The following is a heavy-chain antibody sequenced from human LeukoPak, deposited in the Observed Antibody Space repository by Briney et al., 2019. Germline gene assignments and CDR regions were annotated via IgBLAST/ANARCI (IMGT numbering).Heavy chain of an antibody. Sequence: GGSLRLSCAASGFTFSSYSMNWVRQAPGKGLEWVSSISSSSSYIYYADSVKGRFTISRDNAKNSLYLQMNSLRAEDTAVYCCARDITYYYDSSGQDAFDIWGQGTMVTVSS. J-gene: IGHJ3*02. V-gene: IGHV3-21*01. D-gene: IGHD3-22*01. CDR1: GFTFSSYS. CDR3: ARDITYYYDSSGQDAFDI. CDR2: ISSSSSYI.